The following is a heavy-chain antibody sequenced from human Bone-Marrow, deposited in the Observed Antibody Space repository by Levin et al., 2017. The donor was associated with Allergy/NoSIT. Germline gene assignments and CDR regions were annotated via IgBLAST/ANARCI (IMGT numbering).Heavy chain of an antibody. D-gene: IGHD3-10*01. CDR2: IYSGGST. V-gene: IGHV3-53*01. J-gene: IGHJ4*02. Sequence: GDSLKISCAASGFTVSSNYMSWVRQAPGKGPEWVSVIYSGGSTYYADSVKGRFTISRDNSKNTLYLQMNSLRAEDTAVYYCARGWFGELLSHWGQGTLVTVSS. CDR3: ARGWFGELLSH. CDR1: GFTVSSNY.